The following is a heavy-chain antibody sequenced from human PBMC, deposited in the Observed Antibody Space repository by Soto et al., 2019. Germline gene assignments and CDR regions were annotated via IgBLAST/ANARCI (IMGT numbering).Heavy chain of an antibody. D-gene: IGHD6-13*01. CDR2: ISGSGGST. CDR1: GFTFSSYA. J-gene: IGHJ4*02. V-gene: IGHV3-23*01. CDR3: AKRLAYSSSWYYFDY. Sequence: GGSLRLSCAASGFTFSSYAMSWVRQAPGKGLEWVSAISGSGGSTYYADSVKGRFTISRDNSKNTLYLQMNSLRAEDTALYYCAKRLAYSSSWYYFDYWGQGTVVTVSS.